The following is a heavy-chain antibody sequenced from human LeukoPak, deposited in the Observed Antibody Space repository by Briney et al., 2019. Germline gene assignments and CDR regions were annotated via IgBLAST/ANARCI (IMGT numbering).Heavy chain of an antibody. Sequence: SETLSLTCTVSGGSISSGSYYWSWIRQPAGKGLEWIGRIYTSGSTNYNPSLKSRVTISVDTSKNQFSLKLSSVTAADTAVYYCARDSGPSQDIVVVPAAIWSGGYNWFDPWGQGTLVTVSS. D-gene: IGHD2-2*02. CDR2: IYTSGST. CDR1: GGSISSGSYY. CDR3: ARDSGPSQDIVVVPAAIWSGGYNWFDP. V-gene: IGHV4-61*02. J-gene: IGHJ5*02.